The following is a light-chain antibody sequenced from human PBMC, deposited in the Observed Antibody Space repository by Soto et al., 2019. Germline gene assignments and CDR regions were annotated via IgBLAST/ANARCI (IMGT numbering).Light chain of an antibody. CDR2: DVS. J-gene: IGLJ1*01. CDR1: RSDVGGYNY. Sequence: HSVLTQLAYVTRSPCQSRSISCTGTRSDVGGYNYVSWYQQHPGKAPKLMIYDVSNRPSGVSNRFSGSKSGNTASLTISGLQAEDEADYYCSSYTSSSTHYVFGTGTKVTVL. CDR3: SSYTSSSTHYV. V-gene: IGLV2-14*01.